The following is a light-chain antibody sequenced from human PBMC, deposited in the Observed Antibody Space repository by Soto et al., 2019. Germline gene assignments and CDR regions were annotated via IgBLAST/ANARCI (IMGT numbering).Light chain of an antibody. V-gene: IGLV2-8*01. J-gene: IGLJ1*01. CDR2: EVY. CDR3: RSYVGTNSYV. Sequence: QSALTQPPSASGSPGQSVTISCTGTSSDVGGYNYVSWYQRHPGKAPKLIIYEVYKRPSGVPDRFSGSKSGNTAALTVSGLQAEDEADYYCRSYVGTNSYVFGIGSKVTVL. CDR1: SSDVGGYNY.